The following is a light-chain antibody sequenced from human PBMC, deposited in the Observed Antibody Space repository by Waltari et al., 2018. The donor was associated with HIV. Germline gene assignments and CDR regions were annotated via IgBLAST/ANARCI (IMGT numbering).Light chain of an antibody. J-gene: IGLJ3*02. Sequence: QPVLTQPPSASGTPGHGVTISCSVSNSNIGTNSVYWYQHLPGMAPKLLICRNNRRPSGIPDRFSGSRSGTSASLAISGLRSEDEADYYCATWDDSLIWVFGGGTKLTVL. V-gene: IGLV1-47*01. CDR1: NSNIGTNS. CDR2: RNN. CDR3: ATWDDSLIWV.